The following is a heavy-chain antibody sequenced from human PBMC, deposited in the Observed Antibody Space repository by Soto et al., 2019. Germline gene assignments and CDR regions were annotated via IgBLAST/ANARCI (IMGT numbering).Heavy chain of an antibody. CDR1: GFTFSSYA. V-gene: IGHV3-23*01. D-gene: IGHD1-1*01. Sequence: PGGSLRLSCAASGFTFSSYAMSWVRQAPGKGLEWVSAISGSGGSTYYADSVKGRFTISRDNSKNTLYLQMNSLRAEDTAVYYCAKGALGWNDEPSWFDPWGQGTLVTVSS. CDR3: AKGALGWNDEPSWFDP. CDR2: ISGSGGST. J-gene: IGHJ5*02.